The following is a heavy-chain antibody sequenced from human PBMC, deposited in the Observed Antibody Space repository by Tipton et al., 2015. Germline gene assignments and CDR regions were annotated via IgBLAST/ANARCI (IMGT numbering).Heavy chain of an antibody. J-gene: IGHJ4*02. CDR1: GYSFTSYN. CDR3: ARELGYSYYFDY. V-gene: IGHV1-46*03. CDR2: IFSSGST. Sequence: QLVQSGPEVKKPGASVRISCKASGYSFTSYNMHWVRQAPGQRPEWMGIIFSSGSTSYAQKFQGRVTMTRDTSTSTVYMGLSSLRSEDTAVYYCARELGYSYYFDYWGQGTLVTVSS. D-gene: IGHD4-23*01.